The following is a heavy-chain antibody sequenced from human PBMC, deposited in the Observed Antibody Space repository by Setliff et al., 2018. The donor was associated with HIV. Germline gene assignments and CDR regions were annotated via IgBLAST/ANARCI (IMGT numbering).Heavy chain of an antibody. D-gene: IGHD3-10*01. J-gene: IGHJ4*02. CDR1: GFTFSSYA. V-gene: IGHV3-23*01. CDR3: AKVHYYGSGNYYRIFDY. Sequence: GGSLRLSCAASGFTFSSYAMSWVRQAPGKGLEWVSAISGSGGSTYYADSVKGRFTISRDNSKNTLYLQMNSLRAEDTAVYYCAKVHYYGSGNYYRIFDYWGQGTLVTVSS. CDR2: ISGSGGST.